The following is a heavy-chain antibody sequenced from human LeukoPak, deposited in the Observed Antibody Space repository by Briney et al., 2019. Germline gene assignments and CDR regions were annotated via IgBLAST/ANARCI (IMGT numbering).Heavy chain of an antibody. V-gene: IGHV1-18*04. Sequence: ASVKVSCKASGYTFTSYGISCVRQAPGQGLEWMGWISAYNGNTNYAQKLQGRVTVTTDTSTSTAYMELRSLRSDDTAVYYCARDDHSWAQYYFDYWGQGTLVTVSS. J-gene: IGHJ4*02. D-gene: IGHD1-14*01. CDR3: ARDDHSWAQYYFDY. CDR1: GYTFTSYG. CDR2: ISAYNGNT.